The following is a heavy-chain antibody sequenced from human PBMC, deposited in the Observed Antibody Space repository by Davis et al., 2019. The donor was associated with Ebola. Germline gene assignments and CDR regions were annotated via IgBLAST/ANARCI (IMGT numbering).Heavy chain of an antibody. CDR3: ASRDYYYYYYMDV. CDR2: ISSSSSTI. V-gene: IGHV3-48*04. CDR1: GFTFSSYS. Sequence: GESLKISCAASGFTFSSYSMNWVRQAPGKGLEWVSYISSSSSTIYYADSVKGRFTISRDNAKNSLYLQMNSLRAEDTAVYYCASRDYYYYYYMDVWGKGTTVTVSS. D-gene: IGHD5-24*01. J-gene: IGHJ6*03.